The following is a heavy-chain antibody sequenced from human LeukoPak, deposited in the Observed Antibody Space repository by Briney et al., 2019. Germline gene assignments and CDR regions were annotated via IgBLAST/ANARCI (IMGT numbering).Heavy chain of an antibody. CDR3: TRDRGGNSLFDY. CDR1: DDSISNGGYH. CDR2: IPHSGTT. V-gene: IGHV4-30-2*01. J-gene: IGHJ4*02. D-gene: IGHD4-23*01. Sequence: PSQTLSLTCNVSDDSISNGGYHWSWVRQPPGKGLEWIGFIPHSGTTYYNPSFKSRVTLSLERSKNRFSLRLSSVTAADTAMYYCTRDRGGNSLFDYWGQGTLVTVSS.